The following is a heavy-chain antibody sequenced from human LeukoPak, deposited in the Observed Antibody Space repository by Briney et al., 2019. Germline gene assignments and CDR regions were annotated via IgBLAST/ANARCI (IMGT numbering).Heavy chain of an antibody. CDR2: IKQDGSEK. V-gene: IGHV3-7*01. J-gene: IGHJ4*02. D-gene: IGHD2-2*02. CDR3: ARDRFVYTH. CDR1: GFTFSNYR. Sequence: GGSLRLSCAASGFTFSNYRMTWVRQAPGKGLEWVANIKQDGSEKYYVDSVKGRITISRDNAKNSLYLQMNSLRAEDTAVYYCARDRFVYTHWGQGTLVAVSS.